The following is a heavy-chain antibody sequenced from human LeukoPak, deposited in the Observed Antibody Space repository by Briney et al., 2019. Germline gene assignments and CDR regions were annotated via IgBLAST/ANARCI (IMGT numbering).Heavy chain of an antibody. CDR2: IYYSGST. V-gene: IGHV4-39*07. J-gene: IGHJ5*02. D-gene: IGHD2-15*01. CDR1: GGSISSSSYY. CDR3: ARGLGYCSGGSRYPGWFDP. Sequence: PSETLSLTCTVSGGSISSSSYYWGWIRQPPGKGLEWIGSIYYSGSTYYNPSLKSRVTISVDTSKNQFSLKLSSVTAADTAVYYCARGLGYCSGGSRYPGWFDPWGQGTLVTVSS.